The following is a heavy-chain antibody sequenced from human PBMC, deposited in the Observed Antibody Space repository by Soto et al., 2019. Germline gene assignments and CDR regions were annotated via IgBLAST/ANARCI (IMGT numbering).Heavy chain of an antibody. CDR3: AREFIGRFGVDRLDS. Sequence: VQLLQSGAEVKKPGASVKVSCQAAGYTFNNHAMHWVRQAPGQGLEWMGWINGGNGNTKYSQKFQGRLTVTRDTSAATVYLELSSLTSGDTAVYYCAREFIGRFGVDRLDSWGQGTLVTVSS. CDR1: GYTFNNHA. J-gene: IGHJ4*02. D-gene: IGHD3-3*01. V-gene: IGHV1-3*01. CDR2: INGGNGNT.